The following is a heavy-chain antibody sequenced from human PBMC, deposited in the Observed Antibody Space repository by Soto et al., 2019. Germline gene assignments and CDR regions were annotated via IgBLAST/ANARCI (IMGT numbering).Heavy chain of an antibody. D-gene: IGHD2-15*01. CDR1: GFTFSSYG. CDR2: IWYDGSNK. Sequence: QVQLVESGGGVVQPGRSLRLSCAASGFTFSSYGMHWVRQAPGKGLEWVAVIWYDGSNKYYADSVKGRFTISRDNSKNPLYLQMNSLRAEDTAVYYCARDGDPCSGGSCYWYYFDYWGQGTLVTVSS. V-gene: IGHV3-33*01. J-gene: IGHJ4*02. CDR3: ARDGDPCSGGSCYWYYFDY.